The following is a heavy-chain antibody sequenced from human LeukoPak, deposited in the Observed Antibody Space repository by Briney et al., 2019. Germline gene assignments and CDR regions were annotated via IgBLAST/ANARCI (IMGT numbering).Heavy chain of an antibody. J-gene: IGHJ4*02. V-gene: IGHV3-23*01. CDR3: ARERQTTTAFDS. Sequence: GGSLRLSCAASAFTFNTNPMAWVRQAPGKGLEWVSLISDSGGRTYYADSVKGRFTISRDNSKNTLFLQMCSLRVEDTAIYYCARERQTTTAFDSWGQGTLVTVSS. CDR2: ISDSGGRT. CDR1: AFTFNTNP. D-gene: IGHD4-17*01.